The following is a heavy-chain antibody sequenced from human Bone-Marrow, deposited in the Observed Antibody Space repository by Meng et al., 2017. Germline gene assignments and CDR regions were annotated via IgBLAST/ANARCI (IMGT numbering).Heavy chain of an antibody. D-gene: IGHD3-22*01. CDR1: GGTFSSYT. Sequence: QVQLGQSGAEVKKPGSSVKVSCKASGGTFSSYTISWVRQASGQGLEWMGRIIPILGIANYAQKFQGRVTITADKSTSTAYMELSSLRSEDTAVYYCARDSSGSLSNWFDPWGQGTLVTVSS. V-gene: IGHV1-69*08. CDR2: IIPILGIA. J-gene: IGHJ5*02. CDR3: ARDSSGSLSNWFDP.